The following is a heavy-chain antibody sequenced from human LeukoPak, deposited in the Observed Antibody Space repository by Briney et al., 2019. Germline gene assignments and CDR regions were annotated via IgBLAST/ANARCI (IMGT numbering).Heavy chain of an antibody. CDR3: AREVYSSSWWEEGYNWFDP. J-gene: IGHJ5*02. CDR2: INPNSGGT. CDR1: GYTFTGYY. V-gene: IGHV1-2*02. D-gene: IGHD6-13*01. Sequence: ASVKVSCKASGYTFTGYYMHWVRQAPGQGLEWMGWINPNSGGTNYAQKFQGRVTMTRDTSISTAYMELSRLRSDDTAVYYCAREVYSSSWWEEGYNWFDPWGQGTLVTVSS.